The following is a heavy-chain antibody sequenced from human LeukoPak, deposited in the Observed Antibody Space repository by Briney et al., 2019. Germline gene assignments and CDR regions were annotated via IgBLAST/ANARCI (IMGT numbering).Heavy chain of an antibody. D-gene: IGHD5/OR15-5a*01. CDR3: AREGRSLHTF. J-gene: IGHJ4*02. V-gene: IGHV3-7*03. Sequence: GGSLRLSCAASGFTFSSYAMSWVRQAPGKGLEWVANIKEDGNETYYVDSVKGRFTISRDNAKNSLYLQMNSLRVEDTAVYYCAREGRSLHTFWGQGTLVTVSS. CDR1: GFTFSSYA. CDR2: IKEDGNET.